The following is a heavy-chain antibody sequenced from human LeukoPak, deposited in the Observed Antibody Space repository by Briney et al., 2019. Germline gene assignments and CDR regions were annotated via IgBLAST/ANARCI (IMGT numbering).Heavy chain of an antibody. CDR3: ARHSGSYMDY. J-gene: IGHJ4*02. CDR2: IYYSGRT. Sequence: SETLSLTCTVSDGSISGSYWNWIRQPPGKGLEWIGNIYYSGRTNYNPSLKSRVTISVDTSKNQVSLKLTSVTAADTAVYYCARHSGSYMDYWGQGTLVTVSS. D-gene: IGHD1-26*01. CDR1: DGSISGSY. V-gene: IGHV4-59*08.